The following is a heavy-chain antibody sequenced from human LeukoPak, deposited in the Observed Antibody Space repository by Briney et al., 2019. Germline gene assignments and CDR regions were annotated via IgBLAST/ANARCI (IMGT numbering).Heavy chain of an antibody. V-gene: IGHV4-34*01. CDR1: GGSFSGYY. J-gene: IGHJ4*02. CDR3: ARGPESYEWSAEGFDY. Sequence: SEALSLTCAVYGGSFSGYYWSWIRQPPGKGLEWIGEINHSGSTNYNPSLKSRVTISVDTSKNQFSLKLSSVTAADTAVYYCARGPESYEWSAEGFDYWGQETLVTVSS. D-gene: IGHD3-3*01. CDR2: INHSGST.